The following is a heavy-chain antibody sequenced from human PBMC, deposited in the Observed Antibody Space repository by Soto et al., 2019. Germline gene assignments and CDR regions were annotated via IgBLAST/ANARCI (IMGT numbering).Heavy chain of an antibody. Sequence: SETLSLTCTVSGGSISSYYWSWIRQPPGKGLEWIGYIYYSGSTNYNPSLKSRVTISVDTSKNQFSLKLSSVTAADTAVYYCARDLKLGTFDYWGQGTLVTVSS. D-gene: IGHD7-27*01. V-gene: IGHV4-59*01. CDR2: IYYSGST. CDR3: ARDLKLGTFDY. CDR1: GGSISSYY. J-gene: IGHJ4*02.